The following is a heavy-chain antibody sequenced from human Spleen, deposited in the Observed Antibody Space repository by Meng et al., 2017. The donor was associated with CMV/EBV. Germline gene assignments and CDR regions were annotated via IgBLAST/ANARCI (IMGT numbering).Heavy chain of an antibody. D-gene: IGHD1-14*01. CDR2: INIDGSRA. CDR1: GFTFSESW. CDR3: AKDRNRSYYYGMDV. Sequence: GESLKISCVASGFTFSESWMNWVRQVPGKGLLWVSRINIDGSRATYADSVKGRFTISRDNSKNTLFLEMNSLRAEDTAVYYCAKDRNRSYYYGMDVWGQGTTVTVSS. J-gene: IGHJ6*02. V-gene: IGHV3-74*01.